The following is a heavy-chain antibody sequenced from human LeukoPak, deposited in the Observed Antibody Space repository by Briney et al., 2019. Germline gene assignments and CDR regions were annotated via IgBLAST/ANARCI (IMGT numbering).Heavy chain of an antibody. J-gene: IGHJ4*02. D-gene: IGHD3-3*01. Sequence: GGSLRLPCAASGFTFSSYAMSWVRQAPGKGLEWVSAISGSGGSTYYADSVKGRFTISRDNSKNTLYLQMNSLRAEDTAVYYCAKDSYDFWSGYDYWGQGTLVTVSS. CDR2: ISGSGGST. CDR1: GFTFSSYA. CDR3: AKDSYDFWSGYDY. V-gene: IGHV3-23*01.